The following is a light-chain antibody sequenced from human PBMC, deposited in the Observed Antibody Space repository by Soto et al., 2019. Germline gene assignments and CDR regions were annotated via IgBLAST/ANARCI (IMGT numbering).Light chain of an antibody. CDR1: QSISNW. CDR3: QQYDSYSYT. CDR2: GAS. V-gene: IGKV1-5*01. J-gene: IGKJ2*01. Sequence: DIQMTQSPSTLSASVGARVTITCRASQSISNWLAWYQQKPGKAPKLMISGASSLESGVPSRFSGSGSGTEFTLTIRSLEPDDFATYYGQQYDSYSYTFGQGTKLEIK.